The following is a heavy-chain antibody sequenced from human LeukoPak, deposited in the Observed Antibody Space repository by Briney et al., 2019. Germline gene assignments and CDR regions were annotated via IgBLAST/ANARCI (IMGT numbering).Heavy chain of an antibody. V-gene: IGHV3-21*01. CDR2: ISRRSRHL. Sequence: GGSLRLSCAASGFTFSDYSMNWVRQAPGKGLEWVSSISRRSRHLYYAGSVKGRFTISRDNAKNSLYPQMNSLRAEDMAVYYCVRDLMGAGGTTAYFHHWGQGTLVTVSS. CDR3: VRDLMGAGGTTAYFHH. D-gene: IGHD1-1*01. J-gene: IGHJ1*01. CDR1: GFTFSDYS.